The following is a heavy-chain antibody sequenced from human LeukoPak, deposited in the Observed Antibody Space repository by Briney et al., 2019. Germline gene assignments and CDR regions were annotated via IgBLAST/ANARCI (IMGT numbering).Heavy chain of an antibody. Sequence: SETLSLTCTVSGTSITSYYWNWIRQAPGQGPEWIGYGHYSGNTKYNPPLKSRVTISVDTSKNQFSLKLSSVTAADTAVYYCATLENYDSSGYGSYWYFDLWGRGTLVTVSS. J-gene: IGHJ2*01. D-gene: IGHD3-22*01. CDR2: GHYSGNT. CDR3: ATLENYDSSGYGSYWYFDL. V-gene: IGHV4-59*08. CDR1: GTSITSYY.